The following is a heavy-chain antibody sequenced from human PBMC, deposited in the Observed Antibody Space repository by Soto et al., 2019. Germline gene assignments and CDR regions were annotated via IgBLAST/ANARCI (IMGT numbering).Heavy chain of an antibody. J-gene: IGHJ4*02. CDR1: GGTFSSYA. CDR3: ARGYYYDSSGYYSNAYYFDY. CDR2: IIPIFGTA. D-gene: IGHD3-22*01. Sequence: QVQLVQSGAEVKKPGSSVKVSCKASGGTFSSYAISWVRQAPGQGLEWMGGIIPIFGTANYAQKFQGRVTITADESTSTAYMELSSLRSEATAVYYCARGYYYDSSGYYSNAYYFDYWGQGTLVTVSS. V-gene: IGHV1-69*01.